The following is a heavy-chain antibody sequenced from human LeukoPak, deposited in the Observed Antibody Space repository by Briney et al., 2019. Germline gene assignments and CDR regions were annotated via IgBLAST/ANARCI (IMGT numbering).Heavy chain of an antibody. CDR1: GGTFSSYA. V-gene: IGHV1-69*05. J-gene: IGHJ6*03. CDR3: ARAARCSSTSCYTYYMDV. D-gene: IGHD2-2*02. Sequence: ASVKFSFKASGGTFSSYAISWVRQAPGQGLEWMGWIIPNFGTANYAQKFQGRVTITTDESTSTAYMELSSLRSEDTAVYYCARAARCSSTSCYTYYMDVWGKGTTVTVSS. CDR2: IIPNFGTA.